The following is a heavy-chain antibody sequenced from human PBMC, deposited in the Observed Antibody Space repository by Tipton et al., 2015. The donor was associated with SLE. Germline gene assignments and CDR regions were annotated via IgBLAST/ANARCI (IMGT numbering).Heavy chain of an antibody. Sequence: TLSLTCAVSGYSISSGYYWGWFRQPPGKGLGWIGSMYHSGSTYYNPSLKSRGTISVDTSKNQVSLKLTPVTAADTAVYYCARVPQGVDYFRGLDVWGQGTTVTVSS. J-gene: IGHJ6*02. CDR2: MYHSGST. V-gene: IGHV4-38-2*01. CDR1: GYSISSGYY. CDR3: ARVPQGVDYFRGLDV.